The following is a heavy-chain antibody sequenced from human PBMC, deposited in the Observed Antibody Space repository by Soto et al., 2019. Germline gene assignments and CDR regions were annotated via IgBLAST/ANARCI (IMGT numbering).Heavy chain of an antibody. V-gene: IGHV3-23*01. D-gene: IGHD2-8*01. CDR3: AKDSKVTWTNVIYDS. J-gene: IGHJ5*01. Sequence: EVQLLESGGSLVQPGGSLRLSCAASGFSFSTYAMGWVRQAPGKGLDWVSAISGSGSATYYADPVKCRFTISRDNSKDTLYLQMNSLIAGATAVYYCAKDSKVTWTNVIYDSWGHGSLVTVSS. CDR1: GFSFSTYA. CDR2: ISGSGSAT.